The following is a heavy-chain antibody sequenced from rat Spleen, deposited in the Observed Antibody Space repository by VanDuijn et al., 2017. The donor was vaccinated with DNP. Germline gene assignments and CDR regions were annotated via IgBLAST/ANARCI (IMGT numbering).Heavy chain of an antibody. J-gene: IGHJ4*01. CDR2: ISYDGGST. CDR3: ARVQVGYYAMDA. V-gene: IGHV5-22*01. D-gene: IGHD1-1*01. Sequence: EVQLVESGGGLVQPGRSMKLSCVASGFTFSDYYMAWVRQAPTKGLEWVAYISYDGGSTYYGDSVKGRFTVSRDNAKSTLYLQMDSLRSEDTATYYCARVQVGYYAMDAWGQGTSVTVSS. CDR1: GFTFSDYY.